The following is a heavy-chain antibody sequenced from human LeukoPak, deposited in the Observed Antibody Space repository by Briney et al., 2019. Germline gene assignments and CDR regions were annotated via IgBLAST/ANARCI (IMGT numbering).Heavy chain of an antibody. CDR3: ARLQRITMAGPDYWYFDL. CDR1: GGSFSGYY. J-gene: IGHJ2*01. D-gene: IGHD3-10*01. Sequence: SETLSLTCAVYGGSFSGYYWSWIRQPPGKGLEWIGEINHSGSTNYNPSLKSRVTISVDTSKTQFSLKMNSVTAADTAVYYCARLQRITMAGPDYWYFDLWGRGTLVTVSS. V-gene: IGHV4-34*01. CDR2: INHSGST.